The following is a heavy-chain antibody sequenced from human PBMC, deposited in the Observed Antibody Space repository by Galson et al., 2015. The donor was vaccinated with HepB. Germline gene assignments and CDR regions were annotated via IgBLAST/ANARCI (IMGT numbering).Heavy chain of an antibody. CDR1: GFTFSSYW. V-gene: IGHV3-74*01. J-gene: IGHJ4*02. Sequence: SLRLSCAASGFTFSSYWMHWVRQAPGKGLVWVSRINSDGSSTSYADSVKGRFTISRDNAKNTLYLQMNSLRAEDTAVYYCARDKEQWPVGGAHYFDYWGQGTLVTVSS. CDR3: ARDKEQWPVGGAHYFDY. D-gene: IGHD6-19*01. CDR2: INSDGSST.